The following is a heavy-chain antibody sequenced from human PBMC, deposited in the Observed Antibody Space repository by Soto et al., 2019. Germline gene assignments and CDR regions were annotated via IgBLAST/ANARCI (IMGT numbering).Heavy chain of an antibody. Sequence: PXGSLRLSCAAAGFTFSSYDMHWVRQATGKGLEWVSAIGTAGDTYYPGSVKGRFTISRENAKNSLYLQMNSLRAGDTAVYYCARGSQQTGFDYWGQGTLVTVSS. V-gene: IGHV3-13*01. J-gene: IGHJ4*02. CDR2: IGTAGDT. CDR3: ARGSQQTGFDY. D-gene: IGHD3-9*01. CDR1: GFTFSSYD.